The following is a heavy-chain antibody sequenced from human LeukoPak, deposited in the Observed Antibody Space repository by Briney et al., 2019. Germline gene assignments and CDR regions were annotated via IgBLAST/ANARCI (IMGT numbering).Heavy chain of an antibody. D-gene: IGHD3-10*01. CDR2: ISAYNGNT. CDR1: GYTFTSYG. CDR3: ARDYYGSGSSPVDY. V-gene: IGHV1-18*01. Sequence: ASVKVSCKASGYTFTSYGISWVRQAPGQGLEWMGWISAYNGNTNYAQKLQGRVTMTTDTSTSTAYMELRSLRPDDTAVYYCARDYYGSGSSPVDYWGQGTLVTVSS. J-gene: IGHJ4*02.